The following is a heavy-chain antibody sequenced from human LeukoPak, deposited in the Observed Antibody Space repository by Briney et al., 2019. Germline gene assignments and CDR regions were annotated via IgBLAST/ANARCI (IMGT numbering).Heavy chain of an antibody. V-gene: IGHV4-39*01. CDR3: ARHAEYNWFDP. CDR2: FYYSGST. Sequence: SETLSLTCTVSGGSISSSSYYWGWIRQPPGKGLEWIGSFYYSGSTNYNPSLKSRVTISVDTSKNQFSLKLSSVTAADTAVYYCARHAEYNWFDPWGQGTLVTVSS. D-gene: IGHD3-10*01. CDR1: GGSISSSSYY. J-gene: IGHJ5*02.